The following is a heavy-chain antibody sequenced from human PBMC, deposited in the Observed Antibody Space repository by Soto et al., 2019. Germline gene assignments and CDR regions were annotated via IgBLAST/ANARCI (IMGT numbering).Heavy chain of an antibody. CDR2: IVVGSGNT. CDR1: GFTFTSSA. V-gene: IGHV1-58*01. J-gene: IGHJ6*02. Sequence: GASVKVSCKASGFTFTSSAVQWVRQARGQRLEWIGWIVVGSGNTNYAQKFQERVTITRDMSTSTAYMELSSLRSEDTAVYYCAADPTYSGSYPYHYYYGMDVWGQGTTVTVSS. CDR3: AADPTYSGSYPYHYYYGMDV. D-gene: IGHD1-26*01.